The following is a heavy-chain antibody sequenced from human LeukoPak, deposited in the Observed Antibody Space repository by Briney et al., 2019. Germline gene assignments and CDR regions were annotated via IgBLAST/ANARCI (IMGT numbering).Heavy chain of an antibody. Sequence: PGGSLRLSCAASGFTFNSYGMHWVRQAPGKGLEWVAFIRYDGSNKYYADSVKGRFTISRDNSKNTLFLQMNSLRAEDTAVYFCARGLYSSSWYYNWGQGTLVTVSS. CDR3: ARGLYSSSWYYN. CDR1: GFTFNSYG. J-gene: IGHJ4*02. D-gene: IGHD6-13*01. V-gene: IGHV3-30*02. CDR2: IRYDGSNK.